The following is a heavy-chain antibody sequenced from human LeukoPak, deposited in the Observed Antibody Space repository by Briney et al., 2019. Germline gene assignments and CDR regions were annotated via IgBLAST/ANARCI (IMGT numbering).Heavy chain of an antibody. CDR1: GFTFDDYA. D-gene: IGHD3-10*01. V-gene: IGHV3-9*01. Sequence: GGSLRLSCAASGFTFDDYAMHWVRQAPGKGLEWVSGISSNSGSIAYADSVKGRFTISRDNAKNSLYLQMSSLRAEDTALYYCTKNRKGSGRGYFHHWGQGTLVTVYS. CDR2: ISSNSGSI. CDR3: TKNRKGSGRGYFHH. J-gene: IGHJ1*01.